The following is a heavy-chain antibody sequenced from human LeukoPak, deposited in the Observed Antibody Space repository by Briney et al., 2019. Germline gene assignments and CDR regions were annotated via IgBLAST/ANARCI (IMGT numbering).Heavy chain of an antibody. CDR1: GFTFSDYY. V-gene: IGHV3-11*01. CDR2: ISSSGSTM. CDR3: ARTSGWRDSAYYFDY. D-gene: IGHD6-19*01. J-gene: IGHJ4*02. Sequence: GGSLRLSCAASGFTFSDYYMSWIRQAPGKGLEWVSYISSSGSTMYYADSVKGRFTISRDNAKNSLYLQMNSLRAEDTAVYYCARTSGWRDSAYYFDYWGQGTLVTVSS.